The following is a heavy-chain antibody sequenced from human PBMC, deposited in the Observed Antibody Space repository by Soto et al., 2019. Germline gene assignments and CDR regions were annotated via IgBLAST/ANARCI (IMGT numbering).Heavy chain of an antibody. CDR1: GYTFTSYD. CDR3: ARGYDILTGYYDLYYFDY. Sequence: GASVKVSCKASGYTFTSYDINWVRQATGQGLEWMGWMNPNSGNTGYAQKFQGRVTMTRNTSISTAYMELSSLRSEDTAVYYCARGYDILTGYYDLYYFDYWGQGTLVTVSS. V-gene: IGHV1-8*01. CDR2: MNPNSGNT. J-gene: IGHJ4*02. D-gene: IGHD3-9*01.